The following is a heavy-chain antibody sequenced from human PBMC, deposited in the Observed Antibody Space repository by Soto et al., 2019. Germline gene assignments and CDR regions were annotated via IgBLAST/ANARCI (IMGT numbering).Heavy chain of an antibody. J-gene: IGHJ4*02. Sequence: QVQLVESGGGVVQPGRSLRLSCAASGFTFSSYGMHWVRQAPGKGLEWVAVISYDGSNKYYADSVKGRFTISRDNSKNTLYLQMNSLRAEDTAVYYCAKARGTTAAGYFDYWGQGTLVTVSS. V-gene: IGHV3-30*18. CDR1: GFTFSSYG. D-gene: IGHD6-13*01. CDR2: ISYDGSNK. CDR3: AKARGTTAAGYFDY.